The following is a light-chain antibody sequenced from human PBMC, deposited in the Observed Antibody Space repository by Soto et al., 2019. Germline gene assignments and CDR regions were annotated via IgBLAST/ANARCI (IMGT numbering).Light chain of an antibody. V-gene: IGLV2-11*01. CDR3: CSYSGSYTWV. CDR1: SSDVGNYNY. Sequence: QSALPQPRSVSGSPGQSVSISSTGTSSDVGNYNYVSWYQHHPGKAPKLRIYYVSERPSGVPDRFSGSKSGNTASLTISGLQAEDEADYYCCSYSGSYTWVFGGGTKLTVL. CDR2: YVS. J-gene: IGLJ3*02.